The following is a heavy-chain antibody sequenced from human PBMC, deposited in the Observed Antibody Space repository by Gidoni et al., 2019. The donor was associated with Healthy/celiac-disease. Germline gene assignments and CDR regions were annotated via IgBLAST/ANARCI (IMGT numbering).Heavy chain of an antibody. CDR1: GLNFSHYY. CDR3: ARETEVLAAAGTIDY. J-gene: IGHJ4*02. D-gene: IGHD6-13*01. CDR2: ISSSGSTI. Sequence: QVQLVESGGGLVKPGGSPSLPCAASGLNFSHYYMSWIRQAPGKGLEWVSYISSSGSTIYYADSVKGRFTISRDNAKNSLYLQMNSLRAEDTAVYYCARETEVLAAAGTIDYWGQGTLVTVSS. V-gene: IGHV3-11*01.